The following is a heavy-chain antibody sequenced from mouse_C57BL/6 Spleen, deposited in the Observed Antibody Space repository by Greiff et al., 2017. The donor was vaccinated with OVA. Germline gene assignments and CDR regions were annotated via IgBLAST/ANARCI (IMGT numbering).Heavy chain of an antibody. CDR3: ARAYSLYYFDY. V-gene: IGHV1-82*01. CDR1: GYAFSSSW. J-gene: IGHJ2*01. CDR2: IYPGDGDT. Sequence: VQLKESGPELVKPGASVKISCKASGYAFSSSWMNWVKQRPGKGLEWIGRIYPGDGDTNYNGKFKGKATLTADKSSSTAYMQLSSLTSEDSAVYFCARAYSLYYFDYWGQGTTLTVSS.